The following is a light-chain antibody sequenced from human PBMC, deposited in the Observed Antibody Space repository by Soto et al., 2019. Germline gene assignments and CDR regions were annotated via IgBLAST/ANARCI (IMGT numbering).Light chain of an antibody. J-gene: IGLJ2*01. CDR2: DVS. Sequence: QSALTQPASVSGSPGQSITISCTGTSSDIGDYKYVSWYKQHPGKAPKLMIYDVSNRPSGVSNRFSGSKSGNTASLTISGLQAEDEDDYYCSSYTDSSFVIFGGGTKVTVL. V-gene: IGLV2-14*03. CDR1: SSDIGDYKY. CDR3: SSYTDSSFVI.